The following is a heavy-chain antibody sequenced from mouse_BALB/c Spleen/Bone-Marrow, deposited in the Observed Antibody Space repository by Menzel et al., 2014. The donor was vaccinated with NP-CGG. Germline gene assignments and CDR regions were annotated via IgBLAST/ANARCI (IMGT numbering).Heavy chain of an antibody. CDR3: ARYYYGSSYAMDY. J-gene: IGHJ4*01. CDR2: IDPANGNT. D-gene: IGHD1-1*01. Sequence: VQLKQSGAELVKPGGSVKLSCTASGFNIKDTYMHWVKQRPEQGLEWIGRIDPANGNTKYDPKFQGKATITADTSSNTAYLQLSSLTSEDTAVYYCARYYYGSSYAMDYWGQGTSVTVSS. CDR1: GFNIKDTY. V-gene: IGHV14-3*02.